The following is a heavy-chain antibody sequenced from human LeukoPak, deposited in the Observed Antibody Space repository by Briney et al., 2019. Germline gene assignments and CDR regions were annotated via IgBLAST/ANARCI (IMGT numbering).Heavy chain of an antibody. J-gene: IGHJ4*02. D-gene: IGHD2-15*01. Sequence: KSSETLSLTCTVSGGSISSSSYYWGWIRQPPGKGLEWIGSIYYSGSTYYNPSLKSRVTISVDTSKNQFSLKLSSVTAADTAVYYCARGDGWFRRKIFDYWGQGTLVTVSS. CDR2: IYYSGST. CDR1: GGSISSSSYY. V-gene: IGHV4-39*07. CDR3: ARGDGWFRRKIFDY.